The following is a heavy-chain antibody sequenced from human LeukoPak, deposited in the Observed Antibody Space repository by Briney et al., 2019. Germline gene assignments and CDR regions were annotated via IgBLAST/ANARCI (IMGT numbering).Heavy chain of an antibody. D-gene: IGHD3-3*01. V-gene: IGHV3-48*03. Sequence: AGGSLRLSCAASGFTFSSYEMNWVRQAPGKGLEWVSYISSSGSTIYYADSVKGRFTISRDNAKNSLYLQMNSLRAEDMALYYCAKGALGEWLLYPFDYWGQGTLVTVSS. J-gene: IGHJ4*02. CDR1: GFTFSSYE. CDR3: AKGALGEWLLYPFDY. CDR2: ISSSGSTI.